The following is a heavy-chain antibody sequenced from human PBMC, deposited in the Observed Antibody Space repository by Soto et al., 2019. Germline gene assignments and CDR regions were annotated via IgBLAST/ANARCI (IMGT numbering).Heavy chain of an antibody. CDR1: GFTFSNYA. CDR3: AKFFVETGSNSGWPWSFHY. J-gene: IGHJ4*02. V-gene: IGHV3-23*01. Sequence: EVQLLESGGGLVQPGRSLRLSCAASGFTFSNYAMSWVRQAPGQGLDWVSAISGSGGSTYYADSVKGWFTISSDNSKNTLFLQMNILRAEDGAVYYCAKFFVETGSNSGWPWSFHYWGQGTLVTVSS. CDR2: ISGSGGST. D-gene: IGHD6-25*01.